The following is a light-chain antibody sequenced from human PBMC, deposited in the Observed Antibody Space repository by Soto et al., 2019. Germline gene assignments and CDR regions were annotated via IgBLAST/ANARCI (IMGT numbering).Light chain of an antibody. Sequence: DVVMTQTPLSLSVAPGQPASISCKSSQSLLHITGETFLFWYLKKPGQYPQLLIYEVSTRVSGVPDRFSGSGSGTDFKLEISRVETDDVGIYYCMQRTQLTPAFGQGTRLEIK. V-gene: IGKV2D-29*02. CDR3: MQRTQLTPA. J-gene: IGKJ5*01. CDR1: QSLLHITGETF. CDR2: EVS.